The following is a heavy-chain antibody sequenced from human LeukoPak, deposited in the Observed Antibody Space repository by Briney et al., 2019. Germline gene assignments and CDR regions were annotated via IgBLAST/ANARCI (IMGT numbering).Heavy chain of an antibody. CDR3: ARHYSSSWYSAFHI. V-gene: IGHV4-34*01. CDR1: GGSFSGYY. CDR2: INHSGST. J-gene: IGHJ3*02. D-gene: IGHD6-13*01. Sequence: SETLSLTCAVYGGSFSGYYWSWIRQPPGKGLEWIGEINHSGSTNYNPSLKSRVTISVDTSNNQFSLKLTSVTAADTAVYYCARHYSSSWYSAFHIWGQGTMVTVSS.